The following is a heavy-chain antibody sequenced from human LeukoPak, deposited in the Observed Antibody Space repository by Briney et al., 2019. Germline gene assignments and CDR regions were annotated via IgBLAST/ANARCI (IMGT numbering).Heavy chain of an antibody. D-gene: IGHD5-12*01. CDR3: ATEPSRSYSFDHLEF. J-gene: IGHJ4*02. CDR1: GGTFNNYA. V-gene: IGHV1-69*04. CDR2: VVPMFGIR. Sequence: ASVKVSCKTSGGTFNNYAISWVRQAPGQGLEWMGRVVPMFGIRNYPQTFRGRVNITADKATNTVYMELRSLRAEDTAIYYCATEPSRSYSFDHLEFWGQGTLVTVSS.